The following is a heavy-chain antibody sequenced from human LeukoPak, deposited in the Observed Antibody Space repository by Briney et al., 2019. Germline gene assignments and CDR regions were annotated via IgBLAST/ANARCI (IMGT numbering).Heavy chain of an antibody. D-gene: IGHD3-16*01. Sequence: GGSLRLSCAVSGFSISTYDMHWVRQAPGKGLEWVTVIRYNESNKYYADSVKGRFTISRDTSKNTLYLQMNSLRVEDTAVYYCVGDFDYWGQGTLVTVSS. CDR1: GFSISTYD. CDR3: VGDFDY. V-gene: IGHV3-30*02. J-gene: IGHJ4*02. CDR2: IRYNESNK.